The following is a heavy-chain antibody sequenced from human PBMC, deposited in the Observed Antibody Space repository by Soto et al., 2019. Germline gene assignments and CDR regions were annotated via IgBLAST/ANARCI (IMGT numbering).Heavy chain of an antibody. J-gene: IGHJ4*02. CDR2: IIPIFGTA. CDR1: GGTFSSYA. V-gene: IGHV1-69*12. D-gene: IGHD2-21*02. CDR3: ARDQSLAYCGGDCYSHFDY. Sequence: QVQLVQSGAEVKKPGSSVKVSCKASGGTFSSYAISWVRQAPGQGLEWMGGIIPIFGTANYAQKFQGRVTITADESTSTAYMELSSLRSEDTAVYYCARDQSLAYCGGDCYSHFDYWGQGTLVTVSS.